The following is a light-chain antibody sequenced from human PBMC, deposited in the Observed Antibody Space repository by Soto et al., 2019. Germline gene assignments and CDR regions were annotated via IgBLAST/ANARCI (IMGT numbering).Light chain of an antibody. Sequence: QSVLTQPASVSGSPGQSITISCTGTSSDVGKYNYVSWYQQHPAKAPKLMIFEVSNRPSGVSNSFSGSKSGNTASLTISGLQAEDEAEYYCSSYTGSSINTVVFGGGTKLTVL. J-gene: IGLJ2*01. CDR1: SSDVGKYNY. CDR3: SSYTGSSINTVV. V-gene: IGLV2-14*01. CDR2: EVS.